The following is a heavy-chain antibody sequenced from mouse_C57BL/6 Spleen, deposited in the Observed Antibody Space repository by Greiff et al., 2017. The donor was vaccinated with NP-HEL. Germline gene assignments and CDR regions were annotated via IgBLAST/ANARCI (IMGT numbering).Heavy chain of an antibody. CDR1: GYSITSGYY. CDR2: ISYDGSN. Sequence: EVQLMESGPGLVKPSQSLSLTCSVTGYSITSGYYWNWIRQFPGNKLEWMGYISYDGSNNYNPSLKNRISITRDTSKNQFFLKLNSVTTEDTAQYYCERDDYSLDYWGQGTTLTVSS. J-gene: IGHJ2*01. D-gene: IGHD2-4*01. V-gene: IGHV3-6*01. CDR3: ERDDYSLDY.